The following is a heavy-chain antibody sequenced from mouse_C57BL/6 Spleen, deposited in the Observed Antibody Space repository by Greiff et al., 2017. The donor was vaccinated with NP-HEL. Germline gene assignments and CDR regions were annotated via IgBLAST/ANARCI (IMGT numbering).Heavy chain of an antibody. D-gene: IGHD2-4*01. CDR3: AREPEIYYDYSYYAMDY. V-gene: IGHV1-81*01. Sequence: VKLMESGAELARPGASVKLSCKASGYTFTSYGISWVKQRTGQGLEWIGEIYPRSGNTYYNEKFKGKATLTADKSSSTAYMELRSLTSEDSAVYFCAREPEIYYDYSYYAMDYWGQGTSVTVSS. CDR2: IYPRSGNT. CDR1: GYTFTSYG. J-gene: IGHJ4*01.